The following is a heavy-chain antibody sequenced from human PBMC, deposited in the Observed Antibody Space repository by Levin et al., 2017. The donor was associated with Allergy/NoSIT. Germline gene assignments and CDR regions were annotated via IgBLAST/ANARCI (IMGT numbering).Heavy chain of an antibody. Sequence: GGSLRLSCAASGFTFSSYAMSWVRQAPGKGLEWVSAISGSGGSTYYADSVKGRFTISRDNSKNTLYLQMNSLRAEDTAVYYCAKAVTHYGDYYYYYYMDVWGKGTTVTVSS. D-gene: IGHD4-17*01. V-gene: IGHV3-23*01. CDR3: AKAVTHYGDYYYYYYMDV. CDR2: ISGSGGST. J-gene: IGHJ6*03. CDR1: GFTFSSYA.